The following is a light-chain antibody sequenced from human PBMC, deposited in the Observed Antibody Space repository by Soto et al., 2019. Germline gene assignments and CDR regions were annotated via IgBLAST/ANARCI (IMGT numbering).Light chain of an antibody. CDR1: SSDVGSYNL. V-gene: IGLV2-23*02. Sequence: QSALTQPASVSGSPGQSITISCTGTSSDVGSYNLVSWYQQHPGKTPKLIIYEVSKRPSGVSNRFSGSESGSTASLTISGLQAEDEADYYCSKERAKAYVVFGGGTKVTV. CDR3: SKERAKAYVV. J-gene: IGLJ2*01. CDR2: EVS.